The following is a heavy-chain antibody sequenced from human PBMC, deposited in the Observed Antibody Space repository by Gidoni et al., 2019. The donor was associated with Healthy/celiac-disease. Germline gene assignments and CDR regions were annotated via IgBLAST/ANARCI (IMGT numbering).Heavy chain of an antibody. V-gene: IGHV4-34*01. CDR2: SNHSGST. CDR3: ARRRIVGATVRYYYGMDV. Sequence: QVQLQQWGAGLLKPSETLSLTCAVYGGSFSGSYCSWIRQPPGKGLEWIGESNHSGSTNYNPSLKSRVTISVDTSKNQFSLKLSSVTAADTAVYYCARRRIVGATVRYYYGMDVWGQGTTVTVSS. D-gene: IGHD1-26*01. J-gene: IGHJ6*02. CDR1: GGSFSGSY.